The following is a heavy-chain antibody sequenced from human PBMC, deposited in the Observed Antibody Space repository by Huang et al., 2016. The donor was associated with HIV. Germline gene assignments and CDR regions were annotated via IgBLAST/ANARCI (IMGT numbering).Heavy chain of an antibody. J-gene: IGHJ3*02. V-gene: IGHV3-48*01. CDR1: GFTFSTYN. Sequence: EVQLMESGGGLVQPGGSLRLSCAASGFTFSTYNMNWFRQYPVKVLEWVSSITSITLSIYYADSVKGRFTISRDNAKNSLYLQMNSLRAEDTAVYYCARFGSYYYGSGSYLDAFDIWGQGTMVTVSS. CDR3: ARFGSYYYGSGSYLDAFDI. D-gene: IGHD3-10*01. CDR2: ITSITLSI.